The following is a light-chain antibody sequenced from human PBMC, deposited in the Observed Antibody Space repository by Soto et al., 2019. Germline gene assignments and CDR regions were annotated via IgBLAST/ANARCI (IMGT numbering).Light chain of an antibody. CDR3: QQYGSSSYT. CDR2: GAS. Sequence: EIVLTQSPGTLSLSPGERATLSCRASQSISSSYLAWYQQTPGQAPRLLIYGASTRATGIPDRFSGSGSGTDLTLTISRLEPEDFAVYYCQQYGSSSYTFGQGTKLEIK. CDR1: QSISSSY. V-gene: IGKV3-20*01. J-gene: IGKJ2*01.